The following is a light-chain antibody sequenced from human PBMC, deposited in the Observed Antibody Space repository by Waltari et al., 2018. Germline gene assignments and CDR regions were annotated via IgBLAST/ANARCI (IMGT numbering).Light chain of an antibody. Sequence: DIQMTQSPSSLSASVGDRVTITCRASQAISNYLAWYQQKPGKVPKLLIYAASTLQSGVPSRFSGTGSGTGFSLTISSLQPEDVATYYCQKYNSDPLTFGGGTKVEIK. J-gene: IGKJ4*01. CDR2: AAS. CDR3: QKYNSDPLT. V-gene: IGKV1-27*01. CDR1: QAISNY.